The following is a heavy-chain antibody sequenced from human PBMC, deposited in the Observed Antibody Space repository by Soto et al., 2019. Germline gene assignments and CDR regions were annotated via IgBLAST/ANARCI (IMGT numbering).Heavy chain of an antibody. J-gene: IGHJ6*02. CDR3: ATERVQLWPYYYYYYGMDV. CDR1: GFTFSSYA. V-gene: IGHV3-30-3*01. D-gene: IGHD5-18*01. Sequence: PGGSLRLSCAASGFTFSSYAMHWVRQAPGKGLEWVAVISYDGSNKYYADSVKGRFTISRDNSKNTLYLQMNSLRAEDTAVYYCATERVQLWPYYYYYYGMDVWGQGTTVTV. CDR2: ISYDGSNK.